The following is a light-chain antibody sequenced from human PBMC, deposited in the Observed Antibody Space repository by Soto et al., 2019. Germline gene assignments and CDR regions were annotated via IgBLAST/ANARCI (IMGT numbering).Light chain of an antibody. CDR1: HIISSS. Sequence: EIVLTQSPGTLSLSPGERATLSCRASHIISSSLAWYQQKPGQAPRLLIYGASSRVTGIPDRFSGSGSGTDFTLTISRLEPEDFAVYYCQQYGSSPWTF. CDR2: GAS. J-gene: IGKJ1*01. CDR3: QQYGSSPWT. V-gene: IGKV3-20*01.